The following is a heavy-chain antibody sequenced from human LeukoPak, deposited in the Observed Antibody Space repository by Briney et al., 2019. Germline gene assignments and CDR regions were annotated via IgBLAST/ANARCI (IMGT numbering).Heavy chain of an antibody. CDR1: GFTVSSNY. D-gene: IGHD1-26*01. V-gene: IGHV3-53*01. J-gene: IGHJ4*02. CDR2: IYSGGST. CDR3: ARAVGATSFDY. Sequence: QTGGSLRLSCAASGFTVSSNYMSWVRQAPGKGLEWVSVIYSGGSTYYADSVKGRFTISRDNSKNTLYLQMNSLRAEDTAVYYCARAVGATSFDYWGQGTLVTVSS.